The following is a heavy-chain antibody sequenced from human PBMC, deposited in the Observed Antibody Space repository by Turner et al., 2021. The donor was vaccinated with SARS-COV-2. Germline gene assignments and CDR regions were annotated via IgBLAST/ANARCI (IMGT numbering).Heavy chain of an antibody. CDR2: IIPIFGTA. CDR1: GGTFSSYA. J-gene: IGHJ4*02. CDR3: ARHKSKSIDGYNFFDY. V-gene: IGHV1-69*01. Sequence: QVQLVQSGAEVKKPGSSVKVSCKASGGTFSSYAISWVRQAPGQGLELMGGIIPIFGTANYHQKFQGRVTIPADESTSTAYMELSSLRSEDTAVYYCARHKSKSIDGYNFFDYWGQGTLVTVSS. D-gene: IGHD5-12*01.